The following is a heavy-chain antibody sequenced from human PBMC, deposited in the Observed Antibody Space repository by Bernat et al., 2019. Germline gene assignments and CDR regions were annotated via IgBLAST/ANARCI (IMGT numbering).Heavy chain of an antibody. J-gene: IGHJ5*02. CDR3: AHGGGGMIDP. CDR1: GFSLSTSGVG. Sequence: QITLKESGPTLVKPTQTLTLTCTFSGFSLSTSGVGVGWIRQPPGKALEWLALIYWDDDKRYSPSLKSRLTITKDTSKNQGVLTMTNRDPGDTATYYGAHGGGGMIDPWGQGTLVTVSS. D-gene: IGHD3-16*01. V-gene: IGHV2-5*02. CDR2: IYWDDDK.